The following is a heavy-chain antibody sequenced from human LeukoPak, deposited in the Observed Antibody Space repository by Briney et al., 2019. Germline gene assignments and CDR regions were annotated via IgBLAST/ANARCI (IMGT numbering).Heavy chain of an antibody. CDR1: GFTFDDYA. V-gene: IGHV3-9*01. Sequence: GGSLRLSCAASGFTFDDYAMPWVQQAPGKGLEWVSGISWNSGSIGYADSVKGRFTISRDNAKNSLYLQMNSLRAEDTALYYCALKGDAVTGSFDYWGQGTLVTVSS. J-gene: IGHJ4*02. CDR3: ALKGDAVTGSFDY. D-gene: IGHD1-14*01. CDR2: ISWNSGSI.